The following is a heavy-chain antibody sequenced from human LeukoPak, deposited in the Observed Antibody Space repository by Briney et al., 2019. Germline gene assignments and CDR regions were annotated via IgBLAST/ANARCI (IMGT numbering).Heavy chain of an antibody. D-gene: IGHD1-26*01. CDR3: ARLKRELLSAFDI. Sequence: GRSLRLSCAASGFTFSSYAMHWVRQAPGKGLEWVAVISYDGSNKYYADSVKGRFTISRDNSKNTLYLQMNSLRAEDTAVYYCARLKRELLSAFDIWGQGTMVTVSS. CDR2: ISYDGSNK. J-gene: IGHJ3*02. CDR1: GFTFSSYA. V-gene: IGHV3-30-3*01.